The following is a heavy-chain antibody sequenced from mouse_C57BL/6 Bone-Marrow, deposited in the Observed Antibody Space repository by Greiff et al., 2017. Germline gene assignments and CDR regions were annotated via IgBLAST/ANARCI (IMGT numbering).Heavy chain of an antibody. D-gene: IGHD2-5*01. CDR2: IDPSDSYT. CDR1: GYTFTSYW. J-gene: IGHJ4*01. CDR3: AIYDSNPYAMDY. Sequence: QVQLQQPGAELVRPGTSVKLSCKASGYTFTSYWMHWVKQRPGQGLEWIGVIDPSDSYTNYNQKFKGKATLTVDTSSSTAYMQLSSLTSEDSAVYYCAIYDSNPYAMDYWGQGTSVTVSS. V-gene: IGHV1-59*01.